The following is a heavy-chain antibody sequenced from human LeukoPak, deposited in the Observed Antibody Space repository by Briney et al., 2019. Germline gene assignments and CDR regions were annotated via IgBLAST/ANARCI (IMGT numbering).Heavy chain of an antibody. Sequence: PSQTLSLTCTVSGGSISSGSYYWSWIRQPAGKGLEWIGRIYTSGSTNYNPSLKSRVTISVDTSKNQFSLKLSSVTAADTAVYYCARVVSDFWSGYKFDYWGQGTLVTVSS. D-gene: IGHD3-3*01. CDR3: ARVVSDFWSGYKFDY. J-gene: IGHJ4*02. V-gene: IGHV4-61*02. CDR2: IYTSGST. CDR1: GGSISSGSYY.